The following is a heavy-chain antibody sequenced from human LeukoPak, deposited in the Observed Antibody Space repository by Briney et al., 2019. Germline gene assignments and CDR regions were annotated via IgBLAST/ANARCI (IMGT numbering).Heavy chain of an antibody. Sequence: GGSLRLSCAASGFTFSSYSMNWVRQAPGKGLEWVSSISSSSSTIYYADSVKGRFTISRDKAKNSLYLQMNSLRVEDTAVYYCARDRWFGESLPAQCDYWGQGSLVTVSS. CDR2: ISSSSSTI. J-gene: IGHJ4*02. CDR3: ARDRWFGESLPAQCDY. CDR1: GFTFSSYS. D-gene: IGHD3-10*01. V-gene: IGHV3-48*01.